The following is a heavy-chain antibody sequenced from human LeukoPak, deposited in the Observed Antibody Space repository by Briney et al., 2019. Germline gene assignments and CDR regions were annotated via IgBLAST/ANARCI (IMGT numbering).Heavy chain of an antibody. V-gene: IGHV3-9*01. CDR3: AKDHSSGYYYYYYGMDV. J-gene: IGHJ6*02. D-gene: IGHD3-22*01. CDR2: ISWNSGSI. Sequence: PGGSLRLSCAASGFTFDDYAMHWARQAPGKGLEWVSGISWNSGSIGYADSVKGRFTISRDNAKNSLYLQMNSLRAEDTALYYCAKDHSSGYYYYYYGMDVWGQGTTVTVSS. CDR1: GFTFDDYA.